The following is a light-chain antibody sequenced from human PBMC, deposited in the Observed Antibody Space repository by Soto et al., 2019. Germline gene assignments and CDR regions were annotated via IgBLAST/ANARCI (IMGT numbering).Light chain of an antibody. CDR2: DVS. CDR3: SSYTNINTHVI. V-gene: IGLV2-14*03. CDR1: SSDVGGYNY. Sequence: QSVLTQPASVSGSPGQSITISCTGTSSDVGGYNYVSWYQQHPGKDPKLMIYDVSNRPSGISNRFSGSKSGNTASLTISGLQTEDEADYYCSSYTNINTHVIFGGGTQLTVL. J-gene: IGLJ2*01.